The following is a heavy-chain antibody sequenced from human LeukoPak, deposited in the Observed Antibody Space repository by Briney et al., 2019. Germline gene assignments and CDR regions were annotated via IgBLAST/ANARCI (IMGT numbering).Heavy chain of an antibody. J-gene: IGHJ6*02. D-gene: IGHD3-3*01. CDR1: GFTFSSYG. CDR2: ISYDGSNK. CDR3: AKDGIAYYDFWSGPYYYGMDV. V-gene: IGHV3-30*18. Sequence: GGSLRLSCAASGFTFSSYGMHWVRQAPGKGLGWVAVISYDGSNKYYADSVKGRFTISRDNSKNTLYLQMNSLRAEDTAVYYCAKDGIAYYDFWSGPYYYGMDVWGQGTTVTVSS.